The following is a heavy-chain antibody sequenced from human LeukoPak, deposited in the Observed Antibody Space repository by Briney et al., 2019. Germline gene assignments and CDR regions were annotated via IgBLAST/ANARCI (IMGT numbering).Heavy chain of an antibody. CDR1: GGSFSGYY. D-gene: IGHD2-21*01. CDR2: TFHSGST. Sequence: SETLSLTCAVHGGSFSGYYWCWIRQPPGKGVERIVRTFHSGSTYYNPSLKSRVTISVDTSKTQCSLKLSSVTAADTAVYYCARSLVVIATNWFDPWGQGTLVTVSS. CDR3: ARSLVVIATNWFDP. V-gene: IGHV4-34*12. J-gene: IGHJ5*02.